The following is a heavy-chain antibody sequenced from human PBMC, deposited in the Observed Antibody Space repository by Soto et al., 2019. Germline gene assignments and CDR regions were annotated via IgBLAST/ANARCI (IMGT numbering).Heavy chain of an antibody. CDR1: GFTFSSYA. J-gene: IGHJ4*02. CDR3: AKGYSSSPDY. V-gene: IGHV3-30*18. D-gene: IGHD6-6*01. Sequence: VQLLESGGGLVQPGGSLRLSCAASGFTFSSYAMSWVRQAPGKGLEWVAVISYDGSNKYYADSVKGRFTISRDDSKNTLYLQMNSLRAEDTAVYYCAKGYSSSPDYWGQGTLVTVSS. CDR2: ISYDGSNK.